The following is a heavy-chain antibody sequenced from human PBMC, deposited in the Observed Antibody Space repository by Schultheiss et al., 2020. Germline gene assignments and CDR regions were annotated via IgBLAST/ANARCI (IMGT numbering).Heavy chain of an antibody. V-gene: IGHV3-33*01. CDR1: GFTFSSYG. Sequence: WGSLRLSCAASGFTFSSYGMHWVRQAPGKGLEWVAVIWYDGSNKYYADSVKGRFTISRDNSKNTLYLQMNSLRAEDTAVYYCARDWYYGSGSPMVDHWGQGTLVTVSS. D-gene: IGHD3-10*01. CDR2: IWYDGSNK. J-gene: IGHJ5*02. CDR3: ARDWYYGSGSPMVDH.